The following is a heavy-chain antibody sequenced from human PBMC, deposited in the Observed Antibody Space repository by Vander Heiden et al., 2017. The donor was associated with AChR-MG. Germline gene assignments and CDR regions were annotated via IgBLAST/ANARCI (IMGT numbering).Heavy chain of an antibody. CDR2: IRSKAYGGTT. Sequence: EVQLLESGGGLVQLGRSLRLPCTASGFTFGDYAMSWVRQAPGKGLEWVGFIRSKAYGGTTEYAASVKGRFTISRDDSKSIAYLQMNSLKTEDTAVYYCTRGLGLFDYWGQGTMVTVSS. V-gene: IGHV3-49*04. CDR3: TRGLGLFDY. CDR1: GFTFGDYA. D-gene: IGHD3-16*01. J-gene: IGHJ4*02.